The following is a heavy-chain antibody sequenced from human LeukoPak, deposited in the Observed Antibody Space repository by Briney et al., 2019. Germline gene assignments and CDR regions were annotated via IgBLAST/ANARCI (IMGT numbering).Heavy chain of an antibody. J-gene: IGHJ4*02. CDR2: IYPGDSDT. V-gene: IGHV5-51*01. CDR3: ARAGYSNRWDGVDY. D-gene: IGHD2/OR15-2a*01. Sequence: GESLKISCKGSGYTFTNYWIGWVRQMPGKGLEFMGIIYPGDSDTRYSPSFQGQVTISVDKSINTAYLQWSSLKASDSAMYYCARAGYSNRWDGVDYWGLGTLVTVSS. CDR1: GYTFTNYW.